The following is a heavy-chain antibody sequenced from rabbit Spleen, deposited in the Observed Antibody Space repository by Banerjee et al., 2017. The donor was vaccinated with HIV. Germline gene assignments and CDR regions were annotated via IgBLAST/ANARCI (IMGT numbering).Heavy chain of an antibody. CDR3: VRGASSSGYYSL. CDR1: GFDFSSYG. CDR2: IDLVFGST. V-gene: IGHV1S7*01. Sequence: QLEESGGGLVQPGGSLKLSCKASGFDFSSYGASWVRQAPGKGLEWLGYIDLVFGSTFFAPWVNGRFPFSSHNAQSTLYLQVNSLTAADTATYFCVRGASSSGYYSLWGPGPLVTVS. J-gene: IGHJ4*01. D-gene: IGHD1-1*01.